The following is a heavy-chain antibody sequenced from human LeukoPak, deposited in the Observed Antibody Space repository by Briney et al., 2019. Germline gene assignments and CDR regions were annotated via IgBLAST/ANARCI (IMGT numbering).Heavy chain of an antibody. J-gene: IGHJ4*02. CDR3: ARGLGRAAMVTRGGVRFDY. D-gene: IGHD5-18*01. Sequence: ASVTVSCKASGYTFTSYGISWVRQAPGQGLEWMGWISAYNGNTNYAQKLQGRVTMTTDTSTSTAYMELRSLRSDDTAVYYCARGLGRAAMVTRGGVRFDYWGQGTLVTVSS. V-gene: IGHV1-18*01. CDR1: GYTFTSYG. CDR2: ISAYNGNT.